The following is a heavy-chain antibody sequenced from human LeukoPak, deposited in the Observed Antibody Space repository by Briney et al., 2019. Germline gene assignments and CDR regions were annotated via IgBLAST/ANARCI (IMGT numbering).Heavy chain of an antibody. V-gene: IGHV4-59*01. CDR2: IHYSGST. CDR3: ARDARGSYDFWSGYQYYYYGMDV. D-gene: IGHD3-3*01. CDR1: GGSISSYY. Sequence: SETLSLTCTVSGGSISSYYWSWIRQPPGKGLEWIGYIHYSGSTNYNPSLKSRVTISVDTSKNQFSLKLSSVTAADTAVYYCARDARGSYDFWSGYQYYYYGMDVWGQGTTVTVSS. J-gene: IGHJ6*02.